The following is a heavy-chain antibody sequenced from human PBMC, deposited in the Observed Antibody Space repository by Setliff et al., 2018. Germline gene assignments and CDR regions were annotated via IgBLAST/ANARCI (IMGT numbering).Heavy chain of an antibody. V-gene: IGHV4-61*01. CDR3: ARADSSGYYPYFDY. Sequence: TLSLPCTVSGGSVSSGSYYWSWIRQPPGKGLEWIGYIYYSGSTNYNPSLKSRVTISVDTSKNQFSLKLSSVTAADTAVYYCARADSSGYYPYFDYWGQGTLVTVSS. CDR2: IYYSGST. CDR1: GGSVSSGSYY. J-gene: IGHJ4*02. D-gene: IGHD3-22*01.